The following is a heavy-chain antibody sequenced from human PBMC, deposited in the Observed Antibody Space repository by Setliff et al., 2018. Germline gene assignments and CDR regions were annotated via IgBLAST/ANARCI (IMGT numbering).Heavy chain of an antibody. D-gene: IGHD2-15*01. CDR2: ISVYNGKT. V-gene: IGHV1-18*01. Sequence: ASVKVSCKASGYTFTSYGFSWVRQAPGQGLEWMGWISVYNGKTKYAQKFQGRVTMTTDTSTRTAYMEVPSLRSDDTAVYYCARDPGYCSGGSCYSGAFDIWGQGTMVTVSS. CDR1: GYTFTSYG. CDR3: ARDPGYCSGGSCYSGAFDI. J-gene: IGHJ3*02.